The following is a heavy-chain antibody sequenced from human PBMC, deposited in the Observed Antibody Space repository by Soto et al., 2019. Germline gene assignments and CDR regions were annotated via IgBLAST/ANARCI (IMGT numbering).Heavy chain of an antibody. CDR2: INHSGST. Sequence: SETLSLTCTVSGGSISSGDYYWSWIRQPPGTGLEWIGEINHSGSTNYNPSLKSRVTISVDTSKNQFSLKLSSVTAADTAVYNCARRGWLVRFDYWGQGTLVTVSS. V-gene: IGHV4-39*01. CDR1: GGSISSGDYY. D-gene: IGHD6-19*01. CDR3: ARRGWLVRFDY. J-gene: IGHJ4*02.